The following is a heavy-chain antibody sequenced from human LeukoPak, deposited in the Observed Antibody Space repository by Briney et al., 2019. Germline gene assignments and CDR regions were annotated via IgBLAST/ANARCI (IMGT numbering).Heavy chain of an antibody. D-gene: IGHD3-10*01. CDR3: ARDLSYYFGSGTSALDV. J-gene: IGHJ6*02. Sequence: SQTLSLTCTFSGASISTGGYYWTWIRQPPGGGLEWNGYIYYTGSIDYNPSLKGRLTISLDKSKNQFSLKLNSVTAADTAIYYCARDLSYYFGSGTSALDVWGRGTAVTVSS. CDR1: GASISTGGYY. V-gene: IGHV4-31*03. CDR2: IYYTGSI.